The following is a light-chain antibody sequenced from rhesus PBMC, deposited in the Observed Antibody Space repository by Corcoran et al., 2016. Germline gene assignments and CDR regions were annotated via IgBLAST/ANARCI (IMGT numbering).Light chain of an antibody. Sequence: DIQMTQSPSSLSASVGDRVTVTCRASQGIDKQLTWYQQKPGKAPTSLIYDASTVRTGVSLRVSGSGSGTAFTLPLSSLQPEDVAAYYCHQDYTTAYSFGQGTKVEIK. CDR1: QGIDKQ. V-gene: IGKV1-94*01. J-gene: IGKJ2*01. CDR3: HQDYTTAYS. CDR2: DAS.